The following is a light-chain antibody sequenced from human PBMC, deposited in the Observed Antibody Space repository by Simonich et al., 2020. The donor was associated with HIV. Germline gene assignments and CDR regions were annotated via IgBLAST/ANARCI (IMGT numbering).Light chain of an antibody. Sequence: EIVLTQSPAPLSLSPGERATLSCRASQIVSSYLACSQQKPGQAPRLLIYDASNRATGIPAMFSGSGSGTDFTLTISSLEPEDFARYYCQQRSNWPSLTFGGGTKVEIK. CDR3: QQRSNWPSLT. CDR1: QIVSSY. J-gene: IGKJ4*01. V-gene: IGKV3-11*01. CDR2: DAS.